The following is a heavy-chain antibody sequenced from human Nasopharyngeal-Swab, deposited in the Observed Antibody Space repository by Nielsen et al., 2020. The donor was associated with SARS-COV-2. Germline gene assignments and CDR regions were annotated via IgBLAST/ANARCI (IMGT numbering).Heavy chain of an antibody. V-gene: IGHV3-7*03. Sequence: GGSLRLSCAASGFTFRNYWMSWVRQAPGKGLEWVANIKQGGSEKHYVDSVKGRFTISRDNMKNSLHLQMNSLRVEDTAVYYCTGGGDEYDYVWGSYRPLLYHWGQGTLVTVSS. CDR2: IKQGGSEK. CDR3: TGGGDEYDYVWGSYRPLLYH. J-gene: IGHJ5*02. CDR1: GFTFRNYW. D-gene: IGHD3-16*02.